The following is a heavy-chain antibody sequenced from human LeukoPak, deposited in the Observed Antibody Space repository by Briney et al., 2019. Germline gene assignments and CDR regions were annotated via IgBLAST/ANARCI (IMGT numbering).Heavy chain of an antibody. V-gene: IGHV3-23*01. J-gene: IGHJ6*03. D-gene: IGHD4-17*01. CDR2: ISGSGGST. Sequence: GGSLRLSCAASGFTFRSYAMSWVRQAPGKGLEWVAAISGSGGSTYYADSVKGRFTISGDNAKNSLYLQMNSLRAEDTAVYYCARGATVTNYYYYMDVWGKGTTVTVSS. CDR3: ARGATVTNYYYYMDV. CDR1: GFTFRSYA.